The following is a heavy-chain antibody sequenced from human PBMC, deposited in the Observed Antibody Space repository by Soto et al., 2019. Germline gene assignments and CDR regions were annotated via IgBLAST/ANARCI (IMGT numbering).Heavy chain of an antibody. CDR1: GGSISSSRSY. D-gene: IGHD6-13*01. CDR3: ARQAAAPGIDLWFDP. CDR2: IFYAGNT. J-gene: IGHJ5*02. V-gene: IGHV4-39*01. Sequence: QLQLQESGPGLVKPSETLSLTCNVSGGSISSSRSYWAWFRQPPGKELEWIANIFYAGNTYYNPSLKSRVTVSVDTCKNQVSLKLDSVTAADTAVYYCARQAAAPGIDLWFDPCGQGTLVTVSS.